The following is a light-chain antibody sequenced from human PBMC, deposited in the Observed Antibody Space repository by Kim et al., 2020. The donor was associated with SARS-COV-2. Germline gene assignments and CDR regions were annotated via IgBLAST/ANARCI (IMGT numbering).Light chain of an antibody. V-gene: IGKV1-5*03. CDR1: QSLNSR. CDR2: KES. J-gene: IGKJ1*01. CDR3: QHYHSYPWT. Sequence: APVGDRVTITCRASQSLNSRLAWYQQKPGKAPKLLIYKESTLESGVPSRFSGSASGTEFTLTINSLQPDDFATYYCQHYHSYPWTFGQGTKVDIK.